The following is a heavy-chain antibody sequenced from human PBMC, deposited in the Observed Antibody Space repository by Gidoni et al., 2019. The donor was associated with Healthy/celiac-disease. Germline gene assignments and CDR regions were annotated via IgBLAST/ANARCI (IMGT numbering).Heavy chain of an antibody. J-gene: IGHJ5*02. V-gene: IGHV3-74*01. CDR2: INSDGSST. D-gene: IGHD2-2*01. CDR1: GFTVSSYW. CDR3: ARGGHCSSTSCDWFDP. Sequence: EVQLVESGGGLVQPGGSLRLSCAASGFTVSSYWMHWVRQAPGKGLVWVSRINSDGSSTSYADSVKGRFTISRDNAKNTLYLQMNSLRAEDTAVYYCARGGHCSSTSCDWFDPWGQGTLVTVSS.